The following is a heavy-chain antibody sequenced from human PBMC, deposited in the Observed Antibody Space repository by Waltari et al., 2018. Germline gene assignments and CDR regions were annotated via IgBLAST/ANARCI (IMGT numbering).Heavy chain of an antibody. CDR2: VLGSGRS. CDR1: RDSMNYW. J-gene: IGHJ4*02. Sequence: QMQLQESGPGLVTPSGTLSPTCAAPRDSMNYWWSWVRQPPGKGLEWIGQVLGSGRSNYNPSFASRVTISLDTSTHQFALKMTSATAADTALYYCARDRGRGLYLDTWGQGILVTVSP. D-gene: IGHD2-15*01. CDR3: ARDRGRGLYLDT. V-gene: IGHV4-4*02.